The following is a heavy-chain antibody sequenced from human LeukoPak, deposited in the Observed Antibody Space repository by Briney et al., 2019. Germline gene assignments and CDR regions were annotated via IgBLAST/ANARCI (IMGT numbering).Heavy chain of an antibody. J-gene: IGHJ4*02. CDR2: ISGNADTT. CDR1: GFTFKSYS. CDR3: AKSRWPETTFGDSDY. D-gene: IGHD3-10*02. V-gene: IGHV3-23*01. Sequence: GGSLRLSCTASGFTFKSYSMTWVRQAPGKGREWVSVISGNADTTYYSDPVKGRFTISRDNSKSTLYLQLNSLRAEDTAIYYCAKSRWPETTFGDSDYWGQGTLVTVSS.